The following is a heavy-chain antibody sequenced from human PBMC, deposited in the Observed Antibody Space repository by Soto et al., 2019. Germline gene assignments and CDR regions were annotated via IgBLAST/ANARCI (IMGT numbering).Heavy chain of an antibody. Sequence: GASVKVSCKASGYTFTSYGISWVRQAPGQGLEWMGWISVYNGNTNYAQKLQGRVTMTTDTSTSTAYMELRSLRSDDTAVYYFARGRPLWPGSYYGCDYWGQGTLVNVSS. V-gene: IGHV1-18*01. CDR3: ARGRPLWPGSYYGCDY. J-gene: IGHJ4*02. CDR1: GYTFTSYG. D-gene: IGHD3-10*01. CDR2: ISVYNGNT.